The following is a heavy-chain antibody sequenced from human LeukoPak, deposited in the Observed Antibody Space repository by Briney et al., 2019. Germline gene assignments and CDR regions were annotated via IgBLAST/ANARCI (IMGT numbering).Heavy chain of an antibody. CDR3: GRRAVAGPQYYFDY. Sequence: GGSLRLSCAASGFTFSSYGMHWVRQAPGKGLEWVAVIWYDGSNKYYADSVKGRFTISRDNSKNTLYLQMNSLRAEDTAVYYCGRRAVAGPQYYFDYWGQGTLVTVSS. CDR1: GFTFSSYG. CDR2: IWYDGSNK. D-gene: IGHD6-19*01. V-gene: IGHV3-33*01. J-gene: IGHJ4*02.